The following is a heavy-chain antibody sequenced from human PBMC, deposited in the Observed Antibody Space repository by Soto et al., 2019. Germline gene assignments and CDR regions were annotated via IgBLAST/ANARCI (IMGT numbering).Heavy chain of an antibody. Sequence: QVQLVQSGAEVKKPGSSVKVSCKASGGTFSSYAISWVRQAPGQGLEWMGGIIPIFDTADYAQKFQGRVTITAADSTNTAYMELSSLRSEDTAVYYCAGHSSGVPGYYYGMDVWGQGTTVTVSS. CDR3: AGHSSGVPGYYYGMDV. CDR1: GGTFSSYA. V-gene: IGHV1-69*12. D-gene: IGHD3-22*01. J-gene: IGHJ6*02. CDR2: IIPIFDTA.